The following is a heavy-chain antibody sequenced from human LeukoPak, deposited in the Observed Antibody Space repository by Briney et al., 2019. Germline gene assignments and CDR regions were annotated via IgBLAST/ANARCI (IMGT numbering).Heavy chain of an antibody. J-gene: IGHJ6*02. CDR3: ARGPDYYDSSGYYKRNTYYYYGMDV. Sequence: SETLSLTCAVSGGSISSGGYSWSWIRQPPGKGLEWIGYIYHSGSTYYNPSLKSRVTISVDRSKNQFSLKLSSVTAADTAVYYCARGPDYYDSSGYYKRNTYYYYGMDVWGQGTTVTVSS. CDR1: GGSISSGGYS. CDR2: IYHSGST. D-gene: IGHD3-22*01. V-gene: IGHV4-30-2*01.